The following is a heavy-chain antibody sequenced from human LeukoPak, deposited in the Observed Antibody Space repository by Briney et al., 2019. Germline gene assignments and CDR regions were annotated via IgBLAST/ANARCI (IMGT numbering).Heavy chain of an antibody. CDR2: IIPIFGTA. V-gene: IGHV1-69*01. CDR1: GGTFSSYA. Sequence: SVKVSCKASGGTFSSYAISWVRQAPGQGLEWMGGIIPIFGTANYAQKFQGRVTITADESTSTAYMELSSLRSEDTAVYYCARDFAAAGNSLFDYWGQGTLVTVSS. D-gene: IGHD6-13*01. J-gene: IGHJ4*02. CDR3: ARDFAAAGNSLFDY.